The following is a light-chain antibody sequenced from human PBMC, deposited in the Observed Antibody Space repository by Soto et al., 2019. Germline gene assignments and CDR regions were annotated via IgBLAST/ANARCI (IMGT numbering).Light chain of an antibody. CDR3: QQYNNWPPWT. J-gene: IGKJ1*01. Sequence: EIVMTQSPATLSVSPGERATLSCRASQSVNNKVAWYQQKPGQAPRLLIYGASTRATGIPARFSGSGSGKEFTLTISSLQSEDFAVDYCQQYNNWPPWTFGQGTKVEI. CDR2: GAS. CDR1: QSVNNK. V-gene: IGKV3-15*01.